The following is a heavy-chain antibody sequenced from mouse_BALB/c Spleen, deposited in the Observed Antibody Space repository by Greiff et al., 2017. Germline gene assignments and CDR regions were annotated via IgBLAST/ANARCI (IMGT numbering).Heavy chain of an antibody. J-gene: IGHJ1*01. CDR3: AKSYYGNDWYFDV. V-gene: IGHV2-5-1*01. Sequence: VQLQQSGPSLVQPSQCLSITCTVSGFSLTSYGVHWVRQSPGKGLEWLGVIWRGGSTDYNAAFMSRLSITKDNSKTQVFFKMNSLRADDTDIYYYAKSYYGNDWYFDVWGAGTTVTVSS. CDR2: IWRGGST. D-gene: IGHD2-10*01. CDR1: GFSLTSYG.